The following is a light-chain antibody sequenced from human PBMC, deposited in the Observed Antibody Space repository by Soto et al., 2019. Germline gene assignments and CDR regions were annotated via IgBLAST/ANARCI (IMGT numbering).Light chain of an antibody. CDR1: QSISSW. Sequence: QMTQCPSSLSTSVGDRVTITCRASQSISSWLAWYQQKPGKAPKLLIYDASSLESGVPSRFSGSGSGTEFTLTISSLQPDDFATYYCQQYNSYPWTFGQGTKV. J-gene: IGKJ1*01. CDR3: QQYNSYPWT. V-gene: IGKV1-5*01. CDR2: DAS.